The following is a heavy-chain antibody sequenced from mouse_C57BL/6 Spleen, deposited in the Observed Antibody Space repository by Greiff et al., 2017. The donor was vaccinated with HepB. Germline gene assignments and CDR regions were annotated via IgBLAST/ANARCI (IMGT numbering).Heavy chain of an antibody. D-gene: IGHD2-4*01. CDR2: ISSGSSTI. J-gene: IGHJ3*01. V-gene: IGHV5-17*01. Sequence: EVKLMESGGGLVKPGGSLKLSCAASGFTFSDYGMHWVRQAPEKGLEWVAYISSGSSTIYYADTVKGRFTISRDNAKKTLFLQMTSLRSEETAMYYCASSYDDDGGAWFAYWGQGTLVTVSA. CDR3: ASSYDDDGGAWFAY. CDR1: GFTFSDYG.